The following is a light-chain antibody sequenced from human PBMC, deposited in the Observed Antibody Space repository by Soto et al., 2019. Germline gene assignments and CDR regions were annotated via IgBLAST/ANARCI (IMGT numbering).Light chain of an antibody. V-gene: IGKV3-20*01. CDR1: QSVNSNY. J-gene: IGKJ1*01. CDR2: DAS. CDR3: QQYGTSTGT. Sequence: ETVLTQFPGALCLSPVERATLSCRSSQSVNSNYLAWYQQKPGQAPRLLIYDASSRAPGITDRFSGSGSGTDFALTIRRLEPEEFAVYYCQQYGTSTGTFGEGTKVDIK.